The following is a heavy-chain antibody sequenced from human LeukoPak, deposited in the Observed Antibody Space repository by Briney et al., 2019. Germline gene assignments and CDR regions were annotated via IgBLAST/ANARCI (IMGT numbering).Heavy chain of an antibody. CDR3: ARVNDCSSTSCYTGDYYYYMDV. CDR1: GGSISRGDYY. V-gene: IGHV4-30-4*08. Sequence: SQTLSLTCTVSGGSISRGDYYWSWIRQPPGKGLEWIGYIYYSGSTYYNPSLKSRVTISVDTSKNQFSLKQSSVTAADTAVYYCARVNDCSSTSCYTGDYYYYMDVWGKGTTVTVSS. J-gene: IGHJ6*03. D-gene: IGHD2-2*02. CDR2: IYYSGST.